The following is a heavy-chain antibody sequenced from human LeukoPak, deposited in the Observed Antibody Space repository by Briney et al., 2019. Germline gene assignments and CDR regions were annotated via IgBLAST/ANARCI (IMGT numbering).Heavy chain of an antibody. CDR3: AKDFRIGYSAHFDY. J-gene: IGHJ4*02. CDR1: GFTFRSHA. CDR2: IYENGGTT. Sequence: GGSLRLSCVGSGFTFRSHAMSWVRQAPEQGLEFVSGIYENGGTTYYADSVKGRFSISRDNSKNTLYLQMDSLRGEDTAVYYCAKDFRIGYSAHFDYWGQGALVTVSS. D-gene: IGHD2-21*01. V-gene: IGHV3-23*01.